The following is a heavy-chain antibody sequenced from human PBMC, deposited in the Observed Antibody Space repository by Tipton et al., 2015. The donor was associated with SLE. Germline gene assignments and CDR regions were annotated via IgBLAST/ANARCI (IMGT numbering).Heavy chain of an antibody. V-gene: IGHV3-21*03. J-gene: IGHJ6*02. D-gene: IGHD5-18*01. CDR3: ARNVGIHKTYYYYYGMDV. CDR2: ISSLGNFI. CDR1: GFTFSSYS. Sequence: SLRLSCAASGFTFSSYSMNWVRQAPGKGLEWVASISSLGNFIYYADSVKGRFTISRDNAERSLYLQMNSLSAEDTAIYYCARNVGIHKTYYYYYGMDVWGQGATVTVSS.